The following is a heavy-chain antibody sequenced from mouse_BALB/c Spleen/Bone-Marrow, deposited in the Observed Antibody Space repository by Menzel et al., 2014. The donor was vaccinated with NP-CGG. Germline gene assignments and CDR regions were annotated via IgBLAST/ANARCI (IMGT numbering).Heavy chain of an antibody. D-gene: IGHD2-10*01. CDR1: GYTFTDYA. CDR2: ISTYSGNT. Sequence: QVQLQQPGPELVRPGVSVKIPCKGSGYTFTDYAMHWVKQSHAKSLEWIGVISTYSGNTNYNQKFKGKATMTVDKSSSTAYMELARLTSEDSAIYYCARSYYGNYYAMDYWGQGTSVTVSS. CDR3: ARSYYGNYYAMDY. J-gene: IGHJ4*01. V-gene: IGHV1-67*01.